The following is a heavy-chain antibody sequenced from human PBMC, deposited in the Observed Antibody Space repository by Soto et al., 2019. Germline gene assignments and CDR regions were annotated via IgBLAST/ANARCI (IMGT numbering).Heavy chain of an antibody. CDR1: SSYA. J-gene: IGHJ4*02. CDR3: AKSLRYFDWLFAAEFEY. Sequence: SSYAMSWVRQAPGKGLEWVSAISGSGGSTYYADFVKGRFTISRDNSKNTLYLHMNSLRAEDTAVYYCAKSLRYFDWLFAAEFEYWGQGTLVTVSS. CDR2: ISGSGGST. V-gene: IGHV3-23*01. D-gene: IGHD3-9*01.